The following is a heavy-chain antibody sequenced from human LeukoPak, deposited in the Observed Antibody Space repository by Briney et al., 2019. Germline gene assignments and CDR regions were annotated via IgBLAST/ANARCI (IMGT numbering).Heavy chain of an antibody. CDR1: GGSFSGYY. V-gene: IGHV4-34*01. Sequence: PSETLSLTCAVYGGSFSGYYWSWIRQPPGKGLEWIGEINHSGSTYSNPSLKSRVTISADTSKNQFSLKLSSVTAADTAVYYCARRNGYSYGCFDYWGQGTLVTVSS. CDR3: ARRNGYSYGCFDY. J-gene: IGHJ4*02. D-gene: IGHD5-18*01. CDR2: INHSGST.